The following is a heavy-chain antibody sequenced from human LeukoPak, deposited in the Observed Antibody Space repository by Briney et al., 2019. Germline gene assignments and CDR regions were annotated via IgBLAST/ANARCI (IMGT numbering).Heavy chain of an antibody. J-gene: IGHJ5*02. Sequence: SETLSLTCTVSGASMTTYYWSWIRQPPGKGLEWIGEINHSGSTNYNPSLKSRVTISVDTSKNQFSLKLSSVTAADTAVYYCARGYLRFRRFDPWGQGTLVTVSS. D-gene: IGHD3-3*01. CDR3: ARGYLRFRRFDP. CDR2: INHSGST. CDR1: GASMTTYY. V-gene: IGHV4-34*01.